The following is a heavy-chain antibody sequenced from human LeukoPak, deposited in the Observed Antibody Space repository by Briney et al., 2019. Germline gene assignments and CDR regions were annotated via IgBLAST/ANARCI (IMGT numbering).Heavy chain of an antibody. V-gene: IGHV3-23*01. CDR3: TKAPLMSCTGAFCYPFDS. D-gene: IGHD2-8*02. CDR2: TVGSRPDT. J-gene: IGHJ4*02. CDR1: GFTSTNYA. Sequence: GGSLRLSCAASGFTSTNYAMSWVRQTPGKGLEWVSATVGSRPDTYHADSVKGRFTVSRDNSRNTLYLQMNNLRIEDSAVYYCTKAPLMSCTGAFCYPFDSWGQGVLVTVSS.